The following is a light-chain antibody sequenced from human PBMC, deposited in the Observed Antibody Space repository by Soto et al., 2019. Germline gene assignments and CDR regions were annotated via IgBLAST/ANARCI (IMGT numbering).Light chain of an antibody. CDR3: QQYGSSPRT. V-gene: IGKV3-20*01. CDR2: GAS. J-gene: IGKJ1*01. CDR1: QSVSSSY. Sequence: VLTQSPGPLSVSPGEGATLSCWASQSVSSSYLAWYQQQPGQAPRLLIYGASATATGIPDRFSGSGSGTDFTLTISRLEPEDFAVYYCQQYGSSPRTFGQGTKV.